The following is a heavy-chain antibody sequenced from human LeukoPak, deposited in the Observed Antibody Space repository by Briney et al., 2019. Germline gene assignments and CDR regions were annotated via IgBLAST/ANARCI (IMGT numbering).Heavy chain of an antibody. V-gene: IGHV3-23*01. CDR2: ISGSGGST. Sequence: GGSLRLSCAASGFTLTHYNMSWVRQAPGKGLEWVSAISGSGGSTYYADSVKGRFTISRDNSKNTLYLQMNSLRAEDTAVYYCGGGEYCTNGVCHPFDYGGKGTLAPV. D-gene: IGHD2-8*01. J-gene: IGHJ4*02. CDR1: GFTLTHYN. CDR3: GGGEYCTNGVCHPFDY.